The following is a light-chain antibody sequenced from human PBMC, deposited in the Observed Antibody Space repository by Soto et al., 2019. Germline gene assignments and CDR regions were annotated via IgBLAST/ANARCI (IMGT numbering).Light chain of an antibody. CDR1: SSNIGSDYD. CDR3: QSYDNSLSGSEVV. V-gene: IGLV1-40*01. Sequence: QSVLTQPPSVSGAPGQRVTISCTGSSSNIGSDYDVHWYQQIPGRAPKLLIYGNTNRPSGVPERSSATKSGTSASLAITGLQADEEADYYCQSYDNSLSGSEVVFGGGTQLTVL. CDR2: GNT. J-gene: IGLJ3*02.